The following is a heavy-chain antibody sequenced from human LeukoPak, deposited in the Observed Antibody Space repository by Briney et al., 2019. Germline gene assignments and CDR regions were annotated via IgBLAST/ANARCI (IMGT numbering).Heavy chain of an antibody. J-gene: IGHJ4*02. V-gene: IGHV4-34*01. CDR2: INDSGST. D-gene: IGHD3-22*01. CDR1: GGSFSGYY. CDR3: ARVKNYYDSSGYYWAPGKYYFDY. Sequence: SETLSLTCAVYGGSFSGYYWSWIRQPPGKGLEWIGEINDSGSTNYNPSLKSRVTISVDTSKNQFSLKLSSVTAADTAVYYCARVKNYYDSSGYYWAPGKYYFDYWGQGTLVTVSS.